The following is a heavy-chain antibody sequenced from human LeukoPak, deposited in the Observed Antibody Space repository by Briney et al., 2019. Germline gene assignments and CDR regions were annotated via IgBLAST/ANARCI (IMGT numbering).Heavy chain of an antibody. V-gene: IGHV4-34*01. CDR1: GGSFSGYY. CDR3: ARGMNYYDSSGGV. Sequence: PSETLSLTCAVYGGSFSGYYWSWIRQPPGKGLDWIGEINHSGSTNYNPSLKSRVTISVDTSKNQFSLKLSSVTAADTAVYYCARGMNYYDSSGGVWGQGTTVTVSS. D-gene: IGHD3-22*01. J-gene: IGHJ6*02. CDR2: INHSGST.